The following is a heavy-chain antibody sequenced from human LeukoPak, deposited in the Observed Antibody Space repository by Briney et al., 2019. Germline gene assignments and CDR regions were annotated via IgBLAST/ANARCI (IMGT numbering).Heavy chain of an antibody. CDR3: ARGGTADYGDYLRT. CDR2: IYSDDST. J-gene: IGHJ4*02. CDR1: GFTVSGNY. V-gene: IGHV3-66*02. Sequence: PGGSLRLSCAASGFTVSGNYINWVRQAPGKGLXXXSVIYSDDSTYYADSVKGRFTISRDNSKNTLYLQMNSLRAEDTAVYYCARGGTADYGDYLRTWGQGTLVTVSS. D-gene: IGHD4-17*01.